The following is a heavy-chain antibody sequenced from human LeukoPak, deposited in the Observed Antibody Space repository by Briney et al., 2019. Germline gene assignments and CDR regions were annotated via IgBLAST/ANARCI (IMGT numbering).Heavy chain of an antibody. CDR3: ARGTTPDIVVVPAALYYYYYYMDV. D-gene: IGHD2-2*01. CDR1: GFTFSSYG. V-gene: IGHV3-30*02. CDR2: IRYDGSNK. Sequence: GGSLRLSCAASGFTFSSYGMHWVRQAPGKGLEWVAFIRYDGSNKYYADSVKGRFTISRDNSKNTLYLQMNSLRAEDTAVYYCARGTTPDIVVVPAALYYYYYYMDVWGKGTTVTVSS. J-gene: IGHJ6*03.